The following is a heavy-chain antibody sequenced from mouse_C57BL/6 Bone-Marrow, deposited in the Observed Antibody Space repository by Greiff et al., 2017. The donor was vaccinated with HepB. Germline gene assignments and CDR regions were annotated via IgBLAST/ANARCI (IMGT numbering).Heavy chain of an antibody. CDR2: ISDGGSYT. CDR3: ARGGPTIVTTWYFDV. Sequence: SGVVFVPPGGSLKLSCAASGFPFSSSAMSWVRQPPETRLAWVATISDGGSYTYYPDNVTGRFTISSDNAKTNLYLQMIHLQSEDTAMYYCARGGPTIVTTWYFDVWGTGTTVTVSS. D-gene: IGHD2-5*01. V-gene: IGHV5-4*03. CDR1: GFPFSSSA. J-gene: IGHJ1*03.